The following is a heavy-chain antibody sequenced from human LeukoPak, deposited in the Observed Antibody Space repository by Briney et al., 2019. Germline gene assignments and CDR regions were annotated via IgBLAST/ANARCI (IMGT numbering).Heavy chain of an antibody. V-gene: IGHV3-33*01. D-gene: IGHD3-10*02. J-gene: IGHJ4*02. CDR1: GFRFDTYA. CDR2: IWNDGSHT. CDR3: ARDIFCSGSYPDF. Sequence: PGGSLRLSCAASGFRFDTYAMHWVRQAPGQGREWVALIWNDGSHTFYSNSVRGQFTISRDNSKNTVYLQMNNLRPDDTAVYYCARDIFCSGSYPDFWGQGTLVTVSS.